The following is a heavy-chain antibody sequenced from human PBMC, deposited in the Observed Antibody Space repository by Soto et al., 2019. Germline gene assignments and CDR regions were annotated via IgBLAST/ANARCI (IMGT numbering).Heavy chain of an antibody. Sequence: QPGWSLRLSCASSVFTFSSYGMHWVRQAPGKGLEWVAVILYDGSEKWFADSVKGRFTISRDNSKNTLYLQMNSLRAEDTAMYYCAKDPEYRTSSLRNYFEYWGQGTPVTVSS. D-gene: IGHD6-6*01. CDR2: ILYDGSEK. V-gene: IGHV3-30*18. J-gene: IGHJ4*02. CDR1: VFTFSSYG. CDR3: AKDPEYRTSSLRNYFEY.